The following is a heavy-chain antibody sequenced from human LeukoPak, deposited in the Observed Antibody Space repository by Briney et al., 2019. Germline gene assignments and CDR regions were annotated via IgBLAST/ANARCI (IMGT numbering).Heavy chain of an antibody. CDR3: ARLHIAAIFDY. Sequence: PSETLSLTCAVYGGSFSSYYWGWIRQPPGKGLEWIGSIYYSGSTYYNPSLKSRVTISVDTSKNQFSLKLSSVTAADTAVYYCARLHIAAIFDYWGQGTLVTVSS. D-gene: IGHD6-13*01. J-gene: IGHJ4*02. V-gene: IGHV4-39*01. CDR1: GGSFSSYY. CDR2: IYYSGST.